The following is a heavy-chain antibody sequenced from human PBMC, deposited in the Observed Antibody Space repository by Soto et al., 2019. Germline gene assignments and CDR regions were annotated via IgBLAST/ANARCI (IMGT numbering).Heavy chain of an antibody. CDR3: ARVGYDSSGYYVRYYYGMDV. CDR2: ISSNGGST. J-gene: IGHJ6*02. Sequence: EVQLVESGGGLVQPGGSLRLSCAASGFTFSNYAMHWVRQAPGKGLEYVSAISSNGGSTYYANSVKGRFTISRDNSKNTLYLQMGSLRAEVMAAYYCARVGYDSSGYYVRYYYGMDVWGQGTTVTVSS. D-gene: IGHD3-22*01. CDR1: GFTFSNYA. V-gene: IGHV3-64*01.